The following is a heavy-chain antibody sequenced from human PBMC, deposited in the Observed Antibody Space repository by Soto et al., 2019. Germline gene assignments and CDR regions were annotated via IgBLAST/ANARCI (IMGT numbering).Heavy chain of an antibody. J-gene: IGHJ3*02. CDR3: ARQRTPWGAFDI. CDR1: GDSVSSNSAA. V-gene: IGHV6-1*01. D-gene: IGHD3-16*01. CDR2: AYYRSQWYY. Sequence: SQTLSLTCAISGDSVSSNSAAWNWIRQSPSRGLEWLGRAYYRSQWYYDSAVSVRSRITVIPDTSKNQFSLQLNSVTPEDTAVYYCARQRTPWGAFDIWGQGTMVTVSS.